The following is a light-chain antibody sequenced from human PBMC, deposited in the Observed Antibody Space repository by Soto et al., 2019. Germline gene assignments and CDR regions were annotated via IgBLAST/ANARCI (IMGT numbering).Light chain of an antibody. V-gene: IGKV1-9*01. Sequence: DIQLTQSPSFLSASVGERVTITCRASQGIRTYLAWYQQNPGKAPKLLIYAASTLQSGVPSRFSGSGSGTEFTLTISSLQPEDFATYYCQQLNNYPLTFGGGTKVDI. CDR2: AAS. J-gene: IGKJ4*01. CDR1: QGIRTY. CDR3: QQLNNYPLT.